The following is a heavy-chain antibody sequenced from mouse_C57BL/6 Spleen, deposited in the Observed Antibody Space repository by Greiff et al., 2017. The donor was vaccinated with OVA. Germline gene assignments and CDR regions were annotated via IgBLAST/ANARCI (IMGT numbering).Heavy chain of an antibody. CDR3: ARRVYYDYDEGAMDY. V-gene: IGHV1-69*01. D-gene: IGHD2-4*01. CDR2: IDPSDSYT. J-gene: IGHJ4*01. CDR1: GYTFTSYW. Sequence: QVQLKQPGAELVMPGASVKLSCKASGYTFTSYWMHWVKQRPGQGLEWIGEIDPSDSYTNYNQKFKGKSTLTVDKSSSTAYMQLSSLTSEDSAVYYCARRVYYDYDEGAMDYWGQGTSVTVSS.